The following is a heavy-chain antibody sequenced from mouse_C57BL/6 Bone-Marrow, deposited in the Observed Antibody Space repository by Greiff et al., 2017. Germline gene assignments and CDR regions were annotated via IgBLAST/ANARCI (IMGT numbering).Heavy chain of an antibody. CDR2: ISNLAYSI. J-gene: IGHJ3*01. Sequence: EVKVVESGGGLVQPGGSLKLSCAASGFTFSDYGMAWVRQAPRKGPEWVAFISNLAYSIYYADTVTGRFTFSRENAKNTLYLEMSSLRSEDTAMYYCAKGDWFAYWGQGTLVTVSA. V-gene: IGHV5-15*01. CDR3: AKGDWFAY. CDR1: GFTFSDYG.